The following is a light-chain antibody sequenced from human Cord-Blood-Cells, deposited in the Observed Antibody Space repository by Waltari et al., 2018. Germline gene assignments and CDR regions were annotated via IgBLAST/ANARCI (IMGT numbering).Light chain of an antibody. CDR1: SGLLSTTSY. V-gene: IGLV8-61*01. CDR3: ALYMGSSIWV. CDR2: KAN. J-gene: IGLJ3*02. Sequence: QTVVTQEPSLSVSPGGTVTLTCALSSGLLSTTSYHTWYQQAPGQAPRTLVYKANARSSGVPDRLYGSILGNSAALTITGAQADDASDYYCALYMGSSIWVFGGGTRLTVL.